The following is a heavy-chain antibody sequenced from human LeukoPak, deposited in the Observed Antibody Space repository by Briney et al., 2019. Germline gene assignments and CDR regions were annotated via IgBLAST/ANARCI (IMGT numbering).Heavy chain of an antibody. J-gene: IGHJ4*02. CDR3: ARPMYYYHNTGLNINY. D-gene: IGHD3-22*01. V-gene: IGHV3-30-3*01. Sequence: GRSLRLSCAASGFALSNYAVHWVRQAPGKGLEWVAVISHDGSTKSYVDSLKGRFTISRDNSQDTVYLQMSSLRPEDTAVYYCARPMYYYHNTGLNINYWGQGALVTVSS. CDR2: ISHDGSTK. CDR1: GFALSNYA.